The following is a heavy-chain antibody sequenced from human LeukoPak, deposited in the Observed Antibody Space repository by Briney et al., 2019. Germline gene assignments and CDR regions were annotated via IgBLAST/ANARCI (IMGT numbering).Heavy chain of an antibody. Sequence: SETLSLTCIVSGGSXSGYYWNWIRQPAGKGLEWIGRIYSNVITNYNPSLKSRVTMSVDTSKNQFSLMLSSVTAADTAVYYCARGRSLYFDYWGQGTLVTVSS. CDR1: GGSXSGYY. CDR3: ARGRSLYFDY. V-gene: IGHV4-4*07. CDR2: IYSNVIT. J-gene: IGHJ4*02.